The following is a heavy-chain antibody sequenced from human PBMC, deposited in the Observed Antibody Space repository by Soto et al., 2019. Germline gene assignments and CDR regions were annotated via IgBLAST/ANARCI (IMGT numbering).Heavy chain of an antibody. CDR1: GYSFTSYW. J-gene: IGHJ5*02. V-gene: IGHV5-10-1*01. CDR3: ARHPIHRNNWFDP. Sequence: GESLKISCKGSGYSFTSYWISWVRQMPGKGLEWMGRIDPSDSYTNYSPSFQGHVTISADKSISTAYLQWSSLKASDTAMYYCARHPIHRNNWFDPWGQVTLVTVSS. D-gene: IGHD5-18*01. CDR2: IDPSDSYT.